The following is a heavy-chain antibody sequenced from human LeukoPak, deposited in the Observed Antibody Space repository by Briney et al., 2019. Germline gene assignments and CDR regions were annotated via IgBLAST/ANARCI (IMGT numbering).Heavy chain of an antibody. CDR1: GFTFSNAW. Sequence: GGSLRLSCAASGFTFSNAWMTWVRQAPGKGLEWVGRIKSKTSGGTTDYAAPVKGRFAISRDDSKNTVYLQMNSLKTEDTAMYYCSIVFTVERPAFHDWGPGTLVTVSS. CDR2: IKSKTSGGTT. J-gene: IGHJ4*02. CDR3: SIVFTVERPAFHD. D-gene: IGHD4-23*01. V-gene: IGHV3-15*01.